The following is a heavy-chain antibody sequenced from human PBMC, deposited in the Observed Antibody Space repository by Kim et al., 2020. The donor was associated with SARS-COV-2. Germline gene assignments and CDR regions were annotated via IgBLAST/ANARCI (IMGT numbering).Heavy chain of an antibody. CDR2: IRGGGAFP. Sequence: GGSLRLSCAGSGFTFSSYAMSWVHQAPGKGLEWVSFIRGGGAFPTYADSVKGRFTISRDNSKNTLFLQMNSLRAEDTAIYYCAKCSYSYGNDAFDVWGQGTIVTVSS. CDR3: AKCSYSYGNDAFDV. D-gene: IGHD3-16*02. V-gene: IGHV3-23*01. CDR1: GFTFSSYA. J-gene: IGHJ3*01.